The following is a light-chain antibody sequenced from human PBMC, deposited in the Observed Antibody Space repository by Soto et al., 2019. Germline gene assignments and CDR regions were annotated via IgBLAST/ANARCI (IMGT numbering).Light chain of an antibody. CDR3: NSFRVSHLYV. V-gene: IGLV2-14*01. Sequence: QSALTQPASVSGSPGQTITISCTGTSGDIGGYNAVSWYQHHPGKAPKLIIYEVTHRPSGVSDRFSASKSGNTASLTISGLQAEDEADYYCNSFRVSHLYVFGTGTKVTVL. CDR1: SGDIGGYNA. J-gene: IGLJ1*01. CDR2: EVT.